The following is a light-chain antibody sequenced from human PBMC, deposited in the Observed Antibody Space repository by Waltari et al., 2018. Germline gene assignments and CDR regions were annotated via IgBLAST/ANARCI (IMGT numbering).Light chain of an antibody. CDR2: SNN. V-gene: IGLV1-44*01. CDR3: AAWDDSLKGV. J-gene: IGLJ3*02. CDR1: SSNIGSNT. Sequence: QSVLTQPPSASGTPGQRVTISCSGSSSNIGSNTVNWYQQLPGTAPKLLIYSNNQGPSGVPDRFSGSKSGPSASLAISGLQSEDEADYYCAAWDDSLKGVFGGGTKLTVL.